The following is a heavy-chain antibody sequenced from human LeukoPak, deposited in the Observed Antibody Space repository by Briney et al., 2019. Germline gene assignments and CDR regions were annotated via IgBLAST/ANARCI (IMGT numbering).Heavy chain of an antibody. Sequence: GGSLSLSCAASGFTFSSYDMSWVRQAPGQGLEWVSGISGSGGSTYYADSVKGRFTISRDNSRNTFYLQVQSLRAEDTAVYYCVKDYASGQYLDYWGQGTLVTVSS. CDR2: ISGSGGST. D-gene: IGHD6-13*01. CDR3: VKDYASGQYLDY. V-gene: IGHV3-23*01. CDR1: GFTFSSYD. J-gene: IGHJ4*02.